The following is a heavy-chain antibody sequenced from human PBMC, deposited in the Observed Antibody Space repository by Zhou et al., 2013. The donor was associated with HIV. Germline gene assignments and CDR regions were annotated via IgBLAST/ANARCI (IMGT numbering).Heavy chain of an antibody. V-gene: IGHV1-46*01. CDR2: INPSGGST. CDR1: GYTFTSYY. J-gene: IGHJ3*02. CDR3: ARVRRNAAFDI. D-gene: IGHD1-1*01. Sequence: QVQLVQSGAEVKKPGASVKVSCKASGYTFTSYYMHWVRQAPGQGLEWMGIINPSGGSTSYAQKFQGRVTMTRDTSTSTVYMEVSSLRSEDTAVYYCARVRRNAAFDIWGQGTVVTVSS.